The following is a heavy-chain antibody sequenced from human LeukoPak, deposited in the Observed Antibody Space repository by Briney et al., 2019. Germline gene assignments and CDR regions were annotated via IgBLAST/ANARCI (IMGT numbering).Heavy chain of an antibody. V-gene: IGHV3-64*01. Sequence: GGSLRLSGAASGFTFSSYAMHWVRQAPGKGLEYVSAISSNGGSTYYANSVKGRFTISRDNSKNTLYLQMGSLRAEDMAVYYCATSEAQSDYYYYYMDVWGKGTTVTVSS. CDR1: GFTFSSYA. D-gene: IGHD7-27*01. CDR3: ATSEAQSDYYYYYMDV. CDR2: ISSNGGST. J-gene: IGHJ6*03.